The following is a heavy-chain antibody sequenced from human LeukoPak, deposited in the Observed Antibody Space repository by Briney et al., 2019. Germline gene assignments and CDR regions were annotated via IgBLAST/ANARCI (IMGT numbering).Heavy chain of an antibody. CDR1: GFSVSNNY. V-gene: IGHV3-53*01. CDR2: IYSGGDK. J-gene: IGHJ4*02. Sequence: GGSLRLSCEASGFSVSNNYMSWVRQAPGKGLEWVSLIYSGGDKRYAASVKGRFTVSRDNSKNTLYLQMDSLRVEDTAVYYCGGYSSLDHWGQGTLVTVSS. CDR3: GGYSSLDH. D-gene: IGHD3-22*01.